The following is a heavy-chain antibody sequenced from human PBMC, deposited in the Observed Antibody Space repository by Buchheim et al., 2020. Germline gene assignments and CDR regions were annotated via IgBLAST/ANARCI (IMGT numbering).Heavy chain of an antibody. J-gene: IGHJ6*02. CDR3: TTDPIVLAPAAMDYYYYGMDV. V-gene: IGHV3-15*07. CDR1: GFTFSNAW. D-gene: IGHD2-2*01. Sequence: EVQLVESGGGLVKPGGSLRLSCAASGFTFSNAWMNWVRQAPGKGLEWVGRIKSKTDGGTTDYAAPVKGRFTISRDDSKNTLYLQMNSLKTEDTAVYYCTTDPIVLAPAAMDYYYYGMDVWGQGTT. CDR2: IKSKTDGGTT.